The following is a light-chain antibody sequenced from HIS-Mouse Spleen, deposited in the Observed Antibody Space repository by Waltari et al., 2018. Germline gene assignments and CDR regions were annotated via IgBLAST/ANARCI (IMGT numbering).Light chain of an antibody. Sequence: QSALTQPPSASGSPGQSVTISCTGTSSDVGGYNYVPGYQQHPGKAPKLMIYEVSKRPSGVPDRFSGSKSGNTASLTVSGLQAEDEADYYCSSYAGSNNHWVFGGGTKLTVL. V-gene: IGLV2-8*01. CDR3: SSYAGSNNHWV. CDR2: EVS. J-gene: IGLJ3*02. CDR1: SSDVGGYNY.